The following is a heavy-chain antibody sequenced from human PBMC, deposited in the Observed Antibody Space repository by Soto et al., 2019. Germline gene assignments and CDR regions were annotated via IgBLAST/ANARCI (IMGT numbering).Heavy chain of an antibody. CDR2: LHYSGST. CDR3: ASGADLDS. CDR1: GGSISSGGSY. Sequence: QVQLQESGPGLVKPSQTLSLTCTVSGGSISSGGSYWTWIRQHPGKGLEWIGYLHYSGSTYYNPSLKSGVSISVDTSKNQFSLKLSSVTAADTAVDFCASGADLDSWGQGTLVTVSS. V-gene: IGHV4-31*03. D-gene: IGHD2-15*01. J-gene: IGHJ4*02.